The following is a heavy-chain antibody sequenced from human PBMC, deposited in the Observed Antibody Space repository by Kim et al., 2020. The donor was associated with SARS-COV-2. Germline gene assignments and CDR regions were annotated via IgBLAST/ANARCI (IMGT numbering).Heavy chain of an antibody. Sequence: SETLSLTCTVSGGSISGYYWSWIRQPPGKGLEWIGYIYYSGSTNYNPSLKSRVTISVDTSKNQFSLKLSSVTAADTAVYYCARGDGYNRYWGQGTLVTVSS. CDR1: GGSISGYY. J-gene: IGHJ4*02. V-gene: IGHV4-59*01. CDR3: ARGDGYNRY. CDR2: IYYSGST. D-gene: IGHD5-12*01.